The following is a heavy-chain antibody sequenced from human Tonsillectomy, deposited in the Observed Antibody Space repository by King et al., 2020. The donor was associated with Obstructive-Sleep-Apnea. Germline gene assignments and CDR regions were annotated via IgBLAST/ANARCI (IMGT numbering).Heavy chain of an antibody. Sequence: VQLVQSGGGLVQPGGSLRLSCAASGFTFNDYWMNWVRQAPGKGLEWVANINQDGSEIYYVDSLRGRFTISRDTAKNSLFLQMSSLRAEDTAVYYCAREKHLIXXVRDYYYXMXXXXRGTTVTVSS. J-gene: IGHJ6*02. D-gene: IGHD2-8*01. CDR1: GFTFNDYW. CDR3: AREKHLIXXVRDYYYXMXX. CDR2: INQDGSEI. V-gene: IGHV3-7*01.